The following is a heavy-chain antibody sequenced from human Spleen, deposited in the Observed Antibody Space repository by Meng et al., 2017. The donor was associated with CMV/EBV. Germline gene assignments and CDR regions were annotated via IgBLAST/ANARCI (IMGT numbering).Heavy chain of an antibody. Sequence: QVQLQESGPGLVKPSQTLSLTCTVSGGSISSGDYYWSWIRQPPGKGLEWIGYSYYSGSTYYNPSLKSRVTISVDTSKNQFSLKLSSVTAADTAVYYCAREGPSYGDYGRYFDLWGRGTLVTVSS. CDR2: SYYSGST. CDR1: GGSISSGDYY. CDR3: AREGPSYGDYGRYFDL. V-gene: IGHV4-30-4*08. J-gene: IGHJ2*01. D-gene: IGHD4-17*01.